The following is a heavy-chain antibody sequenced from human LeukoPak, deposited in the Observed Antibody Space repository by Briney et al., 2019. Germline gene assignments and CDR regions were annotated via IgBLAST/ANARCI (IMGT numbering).Heavy chain of an antibody. V-gene: IGHV3-23*01. D-gene: IGHD2-21*02. CDR3: AKDPGDFDLDYYFDY. CDR1: GFTFSSSA. CDR2: ISNNGGYT. J-gene: IGHJ4*02. Sequence: GRSLRLSCAASGFTFSSSAMSWVRQAPGKGLEWVSAISNNGGYTYYADSVQGRFTISRDNSKSTLCLQMNSLRAEDTAVYYCAKDPGDFDLDYYFDYWGQGTLVTVSS.